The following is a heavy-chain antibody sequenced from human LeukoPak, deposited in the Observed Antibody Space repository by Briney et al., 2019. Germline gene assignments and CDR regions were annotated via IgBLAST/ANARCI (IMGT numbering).Heavy chain of an antibody. V-gene: IGHV3-74*01. Sequence: TGGSLRLSCVASGFTFSRYWMHWVRQAPGKGLVWVSRINTDGSTTSYADSVKGRFTISRDNAKNTLYLQMNSLYYCARIAVGEYSFNYWGQGTLVTVSS. CDR3: YSFNY. CDR2: INTDGSTT. CDR1: GFTFSRYW. D-gene: IGHD6-19*01. J-gene: IGHJ4*02.